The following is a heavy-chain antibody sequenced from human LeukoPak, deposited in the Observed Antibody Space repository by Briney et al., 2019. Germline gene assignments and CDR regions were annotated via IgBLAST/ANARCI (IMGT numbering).Heavy chain of an antibody. CDR3: ARGPPYTTTWTPSGVYMDV. Sequence: GASVEVSCKASGYTFTSYYMHWVRQAPGQGLEWMGIINPSGGSTSYAQKFQGRVTMTRDTSTSTVYMELSRLTSDDTAVYYCARGPPYTTTWTPSGVYMDVWDKGTTVTVSS. CDR2: INPSGGST. D-gene: IGHD6-13*01. J-gene: IGHJ6*03. CDR1: GYTFTSYY. V-gene: IGHV1-46*01.